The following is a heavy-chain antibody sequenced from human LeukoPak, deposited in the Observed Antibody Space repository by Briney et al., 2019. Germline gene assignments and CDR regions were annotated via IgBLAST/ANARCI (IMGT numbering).Heavy chain of an antibody. CDR2: INHSGST. J-gene: IGHJ4*02. V-gene: IGHV4-39*07. CDR3: ARGSSTSLDY. D-gene: IGHD2-2*01. Sequence: SETLSLTCSVSGGSISSSGYYWSWIRQPPGKGLEWIGEINHSGSTNYNPSLKSRVTISVDTSKNQFSLKLSSVTAADTAVYYCARGSSTSLDYWGQGTLVTVSS. CDR1: GGSISSSGYY.